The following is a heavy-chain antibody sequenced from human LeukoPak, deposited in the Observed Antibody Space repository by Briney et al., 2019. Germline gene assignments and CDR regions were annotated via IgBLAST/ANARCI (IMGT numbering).Heavy chain of an antibody. CDR2: MNPNTGNT. J-gene: IGHJ4*02. V-gene: IGHV1-8*01. Sequence: AASVRVSCKASGYTFTSYDINWVRQATGQGLEWMGWMNPNTGNTGYAQKLQGRVTMTRNTSISTAYMELGSLRSEDTAVYYCARGLGYCRTTSCHDHWGQGTLVTVSS. CDR3: ARGLGYCRTTSCHDH. D-gene: IGHD2-2*01. CDR1: GYTFTSYD.